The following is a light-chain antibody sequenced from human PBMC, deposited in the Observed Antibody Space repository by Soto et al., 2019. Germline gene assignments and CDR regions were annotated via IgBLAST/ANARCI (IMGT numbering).Light chain of an antibody. CDR1: QSVTSNY. V-gene: IGKV3D-20*02. CDR2: GAS. J-gene: IGKJ5*01. CDR3: QQRSNWPIT. Sequence: IVMTHSASTLSVSPGERATLSCRASQSVTSNYLAWYQQKPGQAPRLLVYGASSRAAGISARFSGSGSGTDFTLTISSLEPEDFAVYYCQQRSNWPITFGQGTRLEIK.